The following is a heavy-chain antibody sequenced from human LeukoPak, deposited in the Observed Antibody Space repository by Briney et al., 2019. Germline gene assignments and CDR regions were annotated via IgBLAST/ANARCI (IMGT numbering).Heavy chain of an antibody. J-gene: IGHJ4*02. D-gene: IGHD5-12*01. Sequence: GGSLRLSCAASGFNFSDYYMSWIRQAPGKGLEWVSYISSSSYTIYAASVKGRFTISRDNAKNSLCLQMNSLGVEDTAVYYCARSGEYSAYDPSDYWGQGILVTVSS. CDR1: GFNFSDYY. V-gene: IGHV3-11*03. CDR2: ISSSSYT. CDR3: ARSGEYSAYDPSDY.